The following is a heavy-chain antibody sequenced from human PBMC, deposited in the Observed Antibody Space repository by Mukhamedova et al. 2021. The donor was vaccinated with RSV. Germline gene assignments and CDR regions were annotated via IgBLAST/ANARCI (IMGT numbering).Heavy chain of an antibody. V-gene: IGHV3-48*01. CDR3: LRGGSSTWS. J-gene: IGHJ4*02. Sequence: YADSVKGRFTISRDNAKNSLYLQMNGLRVDDTAVYYCLRGGSSTWSWGQGTLVTVSS. D-gene: IGHD6-13*01.